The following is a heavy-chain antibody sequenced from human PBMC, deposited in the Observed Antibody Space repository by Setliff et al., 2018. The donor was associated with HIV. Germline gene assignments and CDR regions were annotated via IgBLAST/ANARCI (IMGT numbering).Heavy chain of an antibody. CDR1: GYTFTSYG. V-gene: IGHV1-18*01. CDR3: ARESACSSTSCPKVLDY. CDR2: ISAYNGNT. D-gene: IGHD2-2*01. J-gene: IGHJ4*02. Sequence: ASVKVSCKASGYTFTSYGISWVRQAPGQGLEWMGWISAYNGNTNYAQKLQGRVTMTTDTSTSTAYMELSSLRSEDTAVYYCARESACSSTSCPKVLDYWGQGTLVTVSS.